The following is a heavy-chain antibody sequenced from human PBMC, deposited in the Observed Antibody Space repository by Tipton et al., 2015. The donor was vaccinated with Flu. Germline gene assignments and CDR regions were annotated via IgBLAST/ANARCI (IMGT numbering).Heavy chain of an antibody. CDR3: ARAWGQVRNLPSEAMNWYFDL. V-gene: IGHV4-38-2*02. CDR2: IYHSGSN. J-gene: IGHJ2*01. D-gene: IGHD7-27*01. CDR1: GYSISSGYY. Sequence: QVQLVQSGPEVKPSETLSLTCTVSGYSISSGYYWGWIRQPPGKGLEWIGSIYHSGSNYYNPSLKSRVTISVDTSKTQFSLRLSSVTAADTAVYYCARAWGQVRNLPSEAMNWYFDLWGRGTLVTVS.